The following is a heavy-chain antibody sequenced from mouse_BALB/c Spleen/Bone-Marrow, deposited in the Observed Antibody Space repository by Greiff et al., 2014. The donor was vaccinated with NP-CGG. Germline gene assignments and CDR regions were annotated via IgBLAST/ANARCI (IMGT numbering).Heavy chain of an antibody. D-gene: IGHD3-1*01. V-gene: IGHV1-9*01. CDR1: GYTFSSYW. CDR2: ILPGSGST. J-gene: IGHJ3*01. CDR3: ARELGLRLAY. Sequence: VQRVESGAELMKPGASVKISCKTSGYTFSSYWIEWVKQRPGHGLEWIGEILPGSGSTNSNEKFKGKATFTADTSSNTAYMQLSSLTSEDSAVYYCARELGLRLAYWGQGTLVCLC.